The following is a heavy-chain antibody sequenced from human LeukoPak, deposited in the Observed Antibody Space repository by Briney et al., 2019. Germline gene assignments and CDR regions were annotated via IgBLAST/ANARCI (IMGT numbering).Heavy chain of an antibody. Sequence: GGSLRLSCAASGFTFSSYEMNWARQAPGKGLEWVAVISYDGSNKYYADSVKGRFTISRDNAKNSLYLQMNSLRAEDTAVYYCARDAFDIWGQGTMVTVSS. CDR2: ISYDGSNK. J-gene: IGHJ3*02. V-gene: IGHV3-30-3*01. CDR3: ARDAFDI. CDR1: GFTFSSYE.